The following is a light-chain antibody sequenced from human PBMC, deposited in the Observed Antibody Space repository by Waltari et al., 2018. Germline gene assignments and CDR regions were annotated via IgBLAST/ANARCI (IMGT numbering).Light chain of an antibody. CDR3: SSYTSSGTGVL. Sequence: QSALTQPASVSGSPGQSITISCTGTSSDVGGYNYVSWYQQHPGKAPKLMIYDVTNWPSGVSNRFSGSKSGNTASLTISGLQAEDEADYYCSSYTSSGTGVLFGGGTKLSVL. V-gene: IGLV2-14*03. CDR2: DVT. CDR1: SSDVGGYNY. J-gene: IGLJ2*01.